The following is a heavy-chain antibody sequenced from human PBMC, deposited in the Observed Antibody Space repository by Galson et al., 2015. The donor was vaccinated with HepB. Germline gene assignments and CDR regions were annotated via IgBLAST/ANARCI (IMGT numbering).Heavy chain of an antibody. Sequence: SLRLSCAVSGFTFSRHWMSWVRQAPGKGLEWVANIKHDGSRKYYVDSEKGRFTISRDNTENSLFLQMNSLRAEDTAVYYCARGGGGGPYDAFDIWGQGTMVTVSS. CDR2: IKHDGSRK. D-gene: IGHD3-16*01. V-gene: IGHV3-7*04. CDR3: ARGGGGGPYDAFDI. J-gene: IGHJ3*02. CDR1: GFTFSRHW.